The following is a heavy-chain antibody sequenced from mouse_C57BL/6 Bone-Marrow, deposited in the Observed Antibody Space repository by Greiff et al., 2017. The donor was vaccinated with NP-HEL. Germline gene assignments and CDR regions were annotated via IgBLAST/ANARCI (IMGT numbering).Heavy chain of an antibody. Sequence: QVQLQQSGAELARPGASVKLSCKASGYTFTSYGISWVKQRTGQGLEWIGEIYPRSGNTYYNEEFKVKATLTTDKSSSTAYMELRSLTSEDSAVYFCARRGRYGSRSWFAYWGQGTLVTVSA. V-gene: IGHV1-81*01. CDR1: GYTFTSYG. D-gene: IGHD1-1*01. J-gene: IGHJ3*01. CDR3: ARRGRYGSRSWFAY. CDR2: IYPRSGNT.